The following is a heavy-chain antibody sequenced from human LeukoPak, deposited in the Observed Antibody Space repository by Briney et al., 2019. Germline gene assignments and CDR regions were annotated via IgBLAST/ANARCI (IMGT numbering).Heavy chain of an antibody. Sequence: GGSLRLSCVAPGFTFDDYAIHWVRQAPGKGLEWVSGISWNSKNILYADSVKGRFTISRDNAKNSLYLQMSSLRTEDTALYYCARDMRGSSRNDAFDIWGQGTMVTVSS. CDR3: ARDMRGSSRNDAFDI. V-gene: IGHV3-9*01. D-gene: IGHD1-26*01. CDR1: GFTFDDYA. CDR2: ISWNSKNI. J-gene: IGHJ3*02.